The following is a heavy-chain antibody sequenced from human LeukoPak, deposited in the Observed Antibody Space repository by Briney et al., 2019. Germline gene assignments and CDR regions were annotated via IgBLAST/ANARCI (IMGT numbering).Heavy chain of an antibody. J-gene: IGHJ4*02. D-gene: IGHD6-19*01. CDR1: GFGFSLYA. V-gene: IGHV3-23*01. CDR3: ARRGAGSGGLDY. Sequence: PGGSLRFSCAASGFGFSLYAMNWVRQAPGKGLEWVSTIIETGASPYYADSVRGRFTVSRDSSKNMFYLQMNSLRAEDTAIYYCARRGAGSGGLDYWGQGTLVTVSS. CDR2: IIETGASP.